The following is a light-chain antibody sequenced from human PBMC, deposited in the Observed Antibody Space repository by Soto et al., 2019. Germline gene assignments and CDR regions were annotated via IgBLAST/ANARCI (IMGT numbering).Light chain of an antibody. CDR1: QTVSTH. CDR2: GAS. J-gene: IGKJ4*01. CDR3: QQRSNWPPLT. V-gene: IGKV3-15*01. Sequence: EVVMTQSPATLSVSPGDRVTFSCRASQTVSTHVAWYQQKPGQPPRLLIYGASTRATGVPARFSGGGSGTEFTLTINSLESADFAVYYCQQRSNWPPLTFGGGTKVEIK.